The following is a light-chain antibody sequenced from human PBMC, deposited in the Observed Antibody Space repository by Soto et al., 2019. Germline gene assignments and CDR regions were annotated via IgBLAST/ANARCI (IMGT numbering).Light chain of an antibody. CDR2: DAS. J-gene: IGKJ4*01. V-gene: IGKV3-11*01. CDR1: QSVSSY. CDR3: QQRSNWFT. Sequence: EIVLTQSPATLSLSPGEIATLSCRASQSVSSYLAWYQQKPGQAPRLLIYDASNRATGIPARFSGSGSGTDFTLTISSLEPEDFAVYYCQQRSNWFTFGGGTKVEIK.